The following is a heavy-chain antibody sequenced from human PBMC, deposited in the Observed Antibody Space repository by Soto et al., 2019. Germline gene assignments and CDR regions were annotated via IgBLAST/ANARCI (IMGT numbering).Heavy chain of an antibody. V-gene: IGHV4-31*03. CDR1: GGSVSSVGYY. CDR2: ITYSGNT. D-gene: IGHD2-8*01. J-gene: IGHJ4*02. Sequence: SETLSLTCTVSGGSVSSVGYYWSWIRQHPGKGLEWIGYITYSGNTYYNPSLESRVTMSADTSKNQFSLKLSSVTAADTAVYFCVRGGSCTNGVCSVIDYWGQGTLVTVSS. CDR3: VRGGSCTNGVCSVIDY.